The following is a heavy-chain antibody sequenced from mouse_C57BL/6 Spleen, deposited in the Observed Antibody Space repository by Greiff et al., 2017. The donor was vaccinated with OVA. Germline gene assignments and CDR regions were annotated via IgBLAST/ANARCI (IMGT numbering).Heavy chain of an antibody. V-gene: IGHV5-17*01. D-gene: IGHD1-1*01. CDR1: GFTFSDYG. CDR2: ISSGSSTI. Sequence: EVQLVESGGGLVKPGGSLKLSCAASGFTFSDYGMHWVRQAPEKGLEWVAYISSGSSTIYYADTVKGRFTISRDNAKNTLFLQMTSLRSEDTAMYYCAREGTTVVEGYFDVWGTGTTVTVSS. CDR3: AREGTTVVEGYFDV. J-gene: IGHJ1*03.